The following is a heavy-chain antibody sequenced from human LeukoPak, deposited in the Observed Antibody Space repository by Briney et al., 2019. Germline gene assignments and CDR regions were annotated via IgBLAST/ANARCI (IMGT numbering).Heavy chain of an antibody. CDR1: GFTFSDYY. D-gene: IGHD4-17*01. J-gene: IGHJ4*02. CDR3: TTDNTVTTGY. CDR2: IKSKTDGGTT. V-gene: IGHV3-15*01. Sequence: PGGSLRLSCAASGFTFSDYYMSWIRQAPGKGLEWVGRIKSKTDGGTTDYAAPVKGRFTISRDDSKNTLYLQMNSLKTEDTAVYYCTTDNTVTTGYWGQGTLVTVSS.